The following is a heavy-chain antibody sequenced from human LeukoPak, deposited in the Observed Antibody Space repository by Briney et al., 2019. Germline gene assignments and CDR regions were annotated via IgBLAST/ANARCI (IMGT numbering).Heavy chain of an antibody. CDR2: IYYSGST. CDR1: GGSISSSSYY. CDR3: ARGLYDFWSGYYLLGDYYYYMDV. J-gene: IGHJ6*03. Sequence: SETLSLTCTVSGGSISSSSYYWGWIRQPPGKGLEWIGSIYYSGSTYYNPSLKSRVTISVDTSNNQFSLNLSSVTAADTAVYYCARGLYDFWSGYYLLGDYYYYMDVWGKGTTVTVSS. D-gene: IGHD3-3*01. V-gene: IGHV4-39*07.